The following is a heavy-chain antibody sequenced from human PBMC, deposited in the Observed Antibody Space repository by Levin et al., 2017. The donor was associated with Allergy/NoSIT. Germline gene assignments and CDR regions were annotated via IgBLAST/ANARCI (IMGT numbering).Heavy chain of an antibody. Sequence: PSETLSLTCTVSGDSISSGPYYWSWIRQHPGKGLEWIGYIYHSGSTSYNSSLKSRVTISLDTSKNHFSLNLYSVTAADTAAYYCARADPRGFDYWGQGTLVTVSP. V-gene: IGHV4-31*03. CDR3: ARADPRGFDY. J-gene: IGHJ4*02. CDR2: IYHSGST. CDR1: GDSISSGPYY.